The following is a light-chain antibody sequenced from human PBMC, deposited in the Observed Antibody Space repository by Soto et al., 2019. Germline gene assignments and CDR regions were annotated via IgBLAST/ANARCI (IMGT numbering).Light chain of an antibody. J-gene: IGKJ1*01. CDR2: DAS. V-gene: IGKV1-5*01. CDR1: QSIIRW. Sequence: DIQITQSPSTLAVSVADRVTTTSLASQSIIRWLAWYQQKPGKAPKLLIYDASNLKSGVPSRFSGSGSGTEFSLTISSLQPDDFATYYCQQYNSYSWKCGQGTRGEI. CDR3: QQYNSYSWK.